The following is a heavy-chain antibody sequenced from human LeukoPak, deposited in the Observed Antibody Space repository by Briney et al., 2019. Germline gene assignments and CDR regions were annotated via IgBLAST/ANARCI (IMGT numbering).Heavy chain of an antibody. CDR1: GFTFSIYS. Sequence: PGGSLRLFCAASGFTFSIYSMNWVRHAPGEGLEWVSYISSRSSTKYYAESVKGRLTTSRDNAKNSLYLQMNSLRDEDTAVYYCARDNLVDTLTGYYPYYFDYWGQGTLVTVSS. J-gene: IGHJ4*02. CDR3: ARDNLVDTLTGYYPYYFDY. D-gene: IGHD3-9*01. CDR2: ISSRSSTK. V-gene: IGHV3-48*02.